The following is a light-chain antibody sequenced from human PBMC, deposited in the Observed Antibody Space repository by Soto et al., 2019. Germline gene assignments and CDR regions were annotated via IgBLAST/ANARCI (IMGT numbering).Light chain of an antibody. Sequence: EIVLAQSPGTLSLSPGERATLSCRASQSVRSDLLAWYQQTPGQPPRLLIYDASTRATGIPARFSGSGSGTDFTLTISSLEPEDFAVYYCQQRSNWPPITFGQGTRLEI. CDR1: QSVRSD. CDR3: QQRSNWPPIT. CDR2: DAS. J-gene: IGKJ5*01. V-gene: IGKV3-11*01.